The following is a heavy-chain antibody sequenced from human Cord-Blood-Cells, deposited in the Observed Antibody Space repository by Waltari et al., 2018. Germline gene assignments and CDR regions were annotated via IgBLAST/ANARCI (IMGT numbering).Heavy chain of an antibody. CDR1: GGSFSGYY. CDR2: INHSRST. V-gene: IGHV4-34*01. J-gene: IGHJ4*02. Sequence: QVQLQQWGAGLLKPSETLSLTCAVYGGSFSGYYWSWICQPPGKGLEWIGEINHSRSTNYHPSLNSRVTISVDTSKNQFSLKLSSVTAADTAVYYCARVPLLTGLDYWGQGTLVTVSS. CDR3: ARVPLLTGLDY. D-gene: IGHD7-27*01.